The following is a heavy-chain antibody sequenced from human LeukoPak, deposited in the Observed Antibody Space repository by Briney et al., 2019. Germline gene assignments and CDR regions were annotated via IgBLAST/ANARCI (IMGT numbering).Heavy chain of an antibody. CDR1: GYTFTSYY. CDR3: VRDRVSRTHMVRGVIITPYNWFDP. Sequence: ASVKVSCKASGYTFTSYYMHWVRQAPGQGLEWMGIINPSGGSTSYAQKFQGRVTMTRDTSTSTVYMELSSLRSEDTAVYYCVRDRVSRTHMVRGVIITPYNWFDPWGQGTLVTVSS. CDR2: INPSGGST. V-gene: IGHV1-46*01. J-gene: IGHJ5*02. D-gene: IGHD3-10*01.